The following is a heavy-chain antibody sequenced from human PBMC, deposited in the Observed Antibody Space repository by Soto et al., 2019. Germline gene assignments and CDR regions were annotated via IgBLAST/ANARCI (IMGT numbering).Heavy chain of an antibody. CDR3: ARDRQSEIVAMLASNGMDV. CDR2: IYDSETT. Sequence: QVQLQESGPGLVKPSQTLSLTCTVSGGSINSDDSYWSWLRQPPGRGLEWIGYIYDSETTYYNPSLKSRFTIAVATSKNQFSLQLNSATAADTAVYYWARDRQSEIVAMLASNGMDVWGQGTTVIVSS. J-gene: IGHJ6*02. CDR1: GGSINSDDSY. V-gene: IGHV4-30-4*01. D-gene: IGHD5-12*01.